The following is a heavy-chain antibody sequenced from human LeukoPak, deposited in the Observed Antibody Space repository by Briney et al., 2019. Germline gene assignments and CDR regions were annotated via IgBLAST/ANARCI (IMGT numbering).Heavy chain of an antibody. CDR3: ARDSRDVGNYGMDV. CDR1: GGSISSYY. V-gene: IGHV4-59*01. J-gene: IGHJ6*01. Sequence: SETLSLTCTVSGGSISSYYWSWIRQPPGKGLGWVGYSYYSGSTNYNSSLKSRVTISVDTSKNQSSLKLSSVPAADTAGHYCARDSRDVGNYGMDVWGQGTTVTVSS. CDR2: SYYSGST. D-gene: IGHD1-26*01.